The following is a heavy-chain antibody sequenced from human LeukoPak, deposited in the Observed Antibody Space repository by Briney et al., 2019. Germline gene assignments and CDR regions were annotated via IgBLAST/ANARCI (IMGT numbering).Heavy chain of an antibody. CDR2: INHSGST. V-gene: IGHV4-4*02. D-gene: IGHD6-13*01. J-gene: IGHJ1*01. CDR3: ARRVTAAAGYFQH. Sequence: SGTLSLTRAVSGGSISSSNWWSWVRQPPGKGLEWIGEINHSGSTNYNPSLKSRVTISVDTSKNQFSLKLSSVTAADTAVYYCARRVTAAAGYFQHWGQGTLVTVSS. CDR1: GGSISSSNW.